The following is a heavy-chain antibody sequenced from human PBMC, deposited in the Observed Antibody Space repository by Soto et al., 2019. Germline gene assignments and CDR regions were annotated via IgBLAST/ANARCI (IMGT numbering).Heavy chain of an antibody. CDR2: ISAYNGNT. Sequence: ALVKVSCKASGYTFTSYGISWVRQAPGQGLEWMGWISAYNGNTNYAQKLQGRVTMTTDTSTSTAYMELRSLRSDDTAVYYCARDRFLEWLQHNWFDPWGQGTLVTVSS. CDR3: ARDRFLEWLQHNWFDP. CDR1: GYTFTSYG. J-gene: IGHJ5*02. V-gene: IGHV1-18*01. D-gene: IGHD3-3*01.